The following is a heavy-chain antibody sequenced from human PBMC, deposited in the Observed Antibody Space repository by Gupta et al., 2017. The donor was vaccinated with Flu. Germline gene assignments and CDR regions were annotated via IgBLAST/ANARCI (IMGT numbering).Heavy chain of an antibody. D-gene: IGHD2-15*01. J-gene: IGHJ4*02. CDR3: ARCGGSCRPSSFDY. Sequence: SNYWMTWVRQSPGEGLEWVANIGQEGSEKYFVDSVRGRFTFSRDNPKNSLYLQMNSLRVEDTAIYYCARCGGSCRPSSFDYWGQGTLVTVSS. CDR1: SNYW. CDR2: IGQEGSEK. V-gene: IGHV3-7*01.